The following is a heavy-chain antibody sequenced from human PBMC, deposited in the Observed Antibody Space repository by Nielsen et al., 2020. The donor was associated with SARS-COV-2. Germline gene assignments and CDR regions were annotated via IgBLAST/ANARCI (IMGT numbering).Heavy chain of an antibody. J-gene: IGHJ4*02. CDR2: INTDESTT. V-gene: IGHV3-74*01. D-gene: IGHD3-22*01. CDR1: GFTFSNYR. Sequence: GESLKISCAASGFTFSNYRMHWVRQAPGQGLVWVSPINTDESTTNSADSVKGRFTISRDNANNTLYLQINSLRAEDTAVYYCARLWDDGYYFDTGSYDYWGQGTLVTVSS. CDR3: ARLWDDGYYFDTGSYDY.